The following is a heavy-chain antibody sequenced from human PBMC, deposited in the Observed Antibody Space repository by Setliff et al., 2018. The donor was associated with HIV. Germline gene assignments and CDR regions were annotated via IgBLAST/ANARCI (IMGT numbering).Heavy chain of an antibody. V-gene: IGHV1-69*06. Sequence: SVKVSCKASGGTFSSYAISWVRQAPGQGLEWMGGIIPISGTANYAQRFQGKVTITADKSTSTAYMELTSLRFDDTAMYYCVRGVQSPPHYSYYYMDVWGEGTMVTVSS. J-gene: IGHJ6*03. CDR1: GGTFSSYA. D-gene: IGHD3-3*01. CDR3: VRGVQSPPHYSYYYMDV. CDR2: IIPISGTA.